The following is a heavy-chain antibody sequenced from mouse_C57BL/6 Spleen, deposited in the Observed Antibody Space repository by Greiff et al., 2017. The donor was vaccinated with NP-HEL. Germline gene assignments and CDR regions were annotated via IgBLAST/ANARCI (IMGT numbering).Heavy chain of an antibody. J-gene: IGHJ4*01. CDR2: IRNKANGYTT. CDR1: GFTFTDYY. D-gene: IGHD3-2*02. CDR3: ARSAQAYYAMDY. Sequence: EVQLVESGGGLVQPGGSLSLSCAASGFTFTDYYMSWVRQPPGKALEWLGFIRNKANGYTTEYSASVKGRFTISRDNSQSILYLQMNALRAEDSATYYCARSAQAYYAMDYWGQGTSVTVSS. V-gene: IGHV7-3*01.